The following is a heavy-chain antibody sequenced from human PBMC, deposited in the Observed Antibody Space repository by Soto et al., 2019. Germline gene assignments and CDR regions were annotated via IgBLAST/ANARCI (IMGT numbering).Heavy chain of an antibody. CDR2: IYSSENT. D-gene: IGHD2-2*03. CDR1: GDSVSTNSYS. V-gene: IGHV4-39*01. J-gene: IGHJ6*02. CDR3: ARLNGYCTSTNCHGYYGMDV. Sequence: SETLSLTCTVSGDSVSTNSYSWGWIRQSPGKGLEWIGTIYSSENTYYNPSLLSRVTISVDTSKNEFSLRLSSVTAADTAVYYCARLNGYCTSTNCHGYYGMDVWGQGTTVTVSS.